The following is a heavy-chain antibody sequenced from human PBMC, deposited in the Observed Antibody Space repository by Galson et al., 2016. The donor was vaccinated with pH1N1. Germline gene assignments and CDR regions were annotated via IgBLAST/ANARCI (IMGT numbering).Heavy chain of an antibody. CDR2: ILYDGTNE. V-gene: IGHV3-30*04. J-gene: IGHJ4*02. Sequence: SLRLSCAASGFTFTSYAMHWVRQAPGKGLEWVAVILYDGTNEYYADSVKGRFTISRDKTQSTVYLQVNSLRTEDTAAYYCARDSEYSGHEGFHWAQGTLVIVSS. D-gene: IGHD5-12*01. CDR3: ARDSEYSGHEGFH. CDR1: GFTFTSYA.